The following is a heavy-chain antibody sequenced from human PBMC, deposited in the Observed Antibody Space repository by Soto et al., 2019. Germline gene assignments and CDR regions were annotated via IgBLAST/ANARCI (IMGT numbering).Heavy chain of an antibody. CDR1: GGSISSSSYY. CDR2: IYYSGST. Sequence: PSETLSLTCTVSGGSISSSSYYWGWIRQPPGKGLEWIGSIYYSGSTYYNPSLKSRVTISVDTSKNQFSLKLSSVTAADTAVYYCARHQYYDFWSGSYGNSDYCGPGTLVTLSS. J-gene: IGHJ4*02. CDR3: ARHQYYDFWSGSYGNSDY. V-gene: IGHV4-39*01. D-gene: IGHD3-3*01.